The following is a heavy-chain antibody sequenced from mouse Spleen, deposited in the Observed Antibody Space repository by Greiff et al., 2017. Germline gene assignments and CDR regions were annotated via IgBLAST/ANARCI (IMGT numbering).Heavy chain of an antibody. V-gene: IGHV1-85*01. J-gene: IGHJ1*01. CDR1: GYTFTSYD. Sequence: VQLQQSGPELVKPGASVKLSCKASGYTFTSYDINWVKQRPGQGLEWIGWIYPRDGSTKYNEKFKGKATLTVDTSSSTAYMELHSLTSEDSAVYFCARFKDYGSSLYWYFDVWGAGTTVTVSS. D-gene: IGHD1-1*01. CDR3: ARFKDYGSSLYWYFDV. CDR2: IYPRDGST.